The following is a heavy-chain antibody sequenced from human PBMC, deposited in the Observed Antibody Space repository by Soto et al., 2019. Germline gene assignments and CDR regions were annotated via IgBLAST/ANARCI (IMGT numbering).Heavy chain of an antibody. J-gene: IGHJ6*02. CDR2: IIPILGIA. CDR1: GGTFSSYT. V-gene: IGHV1-69*08. D-gene: IGHD5-18*01. CDR3: AREAGYSYGTDYYYYGMDV. Sequence: QVQLVQSGAEVKKPGSSVKVSCKASGGTFSSYTISWVRQAPGQGLEWMGRIIPILGIANYAQKFQGRVTITADKSTSTAYMELSSLRSEDTAVYYCAREAGYSYGTDYYYYGMDVWGQGTTVTVSS.